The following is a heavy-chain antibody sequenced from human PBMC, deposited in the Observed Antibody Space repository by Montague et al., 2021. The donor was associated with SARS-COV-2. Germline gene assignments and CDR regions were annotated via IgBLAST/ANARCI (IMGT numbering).Heavy chain of an antibody. V-gene: IGHV4-59*01. CDR3: ARVPFVAVAGTLLHYYYYGMDV. CDR1: GGSISSYY. D-gene: IGHD6-19*01. J-gene: IGHJ6*02. Sequence: ETLSLTCTVSGGSISSYYWSWIRQPPGKGLEWIGYIDYSGSTNYNPSLKSRVTISVDTSKNQFSLKLSSVTAADTAVYYCARVPFVAVAGTLLHYYYYGMDVWGQGTTVTVSS. CDR2: IDYSGST.